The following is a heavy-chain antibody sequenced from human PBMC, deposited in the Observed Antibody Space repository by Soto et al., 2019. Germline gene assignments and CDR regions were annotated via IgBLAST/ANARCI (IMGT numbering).Heavy chain of an antibody. V-gene: IGHV3-30*18. D-gene: IGHD5-18*01. CDR1: GFTFSSYG. J-gene: IGHJ4*02. Sequence: GSLRLSCAASGFTFSSYGMHWVRQAPGKGLEWVAVISYDGSNKYYADSAKGRFTISRDNSKNTLYLQMNSLRAEDTAVYYCAKDGIQLWLDYFDYWGQGTLVTVSS. CDR3: AKDGIQLWLDYFDY. CDR2: ISYDGSNK.